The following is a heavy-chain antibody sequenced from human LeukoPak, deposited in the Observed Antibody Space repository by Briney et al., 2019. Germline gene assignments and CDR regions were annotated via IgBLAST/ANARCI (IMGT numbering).Heavy chain of an antibody. V-gene: IGHV3-23*01. J-gene: IGHJ4*02. D-gene: IGHD3-3*01. CDR3: AKGYDFWSGGIDY. CDR2: IIDNGGST. Sequence: GGSLRLSCAASGFTFSGYAMSWVRQAPGKGSEWVSGIIDNGGSTYYADSVKGRFTISRDNSKNTLYLQMNTLRAEDTAVYYCAKGYDFWSGGIDYWGQGTLVTVSS. CDR1: GFTFSGYA.